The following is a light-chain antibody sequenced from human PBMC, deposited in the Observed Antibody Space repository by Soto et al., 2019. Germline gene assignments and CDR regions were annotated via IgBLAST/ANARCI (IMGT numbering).Light chain of an antibody. J-gene: IGKJ1*01. Sequence: EIVLTQSPGTLSLSPGERATLSCRASQSLSSTYLAWYQQKPGQAPRLLIYGASNRAIGIPDRFSGSGSGTDFTLTINRLEPEDFAVYYCQQYGSSPLTVGQGTNVEI. CDR2: GAS. CDR1: QSLSSTY. V-gene: IGKV3-20*01. CDR3: QQYGSSPLT.